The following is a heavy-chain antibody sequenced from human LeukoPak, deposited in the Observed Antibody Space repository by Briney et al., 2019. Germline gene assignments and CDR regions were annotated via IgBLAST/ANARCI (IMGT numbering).Heavy chain of an antibody. Sequence: PGGSLRLSCAASGFTFSSYAMSWVRQAPGKGLEWVSAISGSGGSTYYADSVKGRFTISRDNAKNSLYLQMNSLRAEDTAVYYCARDQGVRGAWGQGTLVTVSS. J-gene: IGHJ4*02. V-gene: IGHV3-23*01. D-gene: IGHD3-10*01. CDR3: ARDQGVRGA. CDR2: ISGSGGST. CDR1: GFTFSSYA.